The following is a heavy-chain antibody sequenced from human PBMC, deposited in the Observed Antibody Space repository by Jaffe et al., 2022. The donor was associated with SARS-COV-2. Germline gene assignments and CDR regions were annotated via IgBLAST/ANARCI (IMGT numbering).Heavy chain of an antibody. D-gene: IGHD2-2*01. CDR2: INHSGST. J-gene: IGHJ6*02. CDR1: GGSFSGYY. Sequence: QVQLQQWGAGLLKPSETLSLTCAVYGGSFSGYYWSWIRQPPGKGLEWIGEINHSGSTNYNPSLKSRVTISVDTSKNQFSLKLSSVTAADTAVYYCARRSSSTSCYFRPGTCYYGMDVWGQGTTVTVSS. CDR3: ARRSSSTSCYFRPGTCYYGMDV. V-gene: IGHV4-34*01.